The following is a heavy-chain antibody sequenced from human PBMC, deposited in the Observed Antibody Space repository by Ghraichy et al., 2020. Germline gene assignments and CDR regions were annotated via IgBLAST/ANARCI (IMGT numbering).Heavy chain of an antibody. D-gene: IGHD5-18*01. V-gene: IGHV3-7*01. Sequence: GGSLRLSCAASGFTFSSYWMSWVRQALGKGLEWVANIKQDGSEKYYVDSVKGRFTISRDNAKSSLYLQMNSLRAEDTAVYYCAREGYSYGAIYFYNYYMDVWGKGTTVTVSS. CDR1: GFTFSSYW. CDR2: IKQDGSEK. J-gene: IGHJ6*03. CDR3: AREGYSYGAIYFYNYYMDV.